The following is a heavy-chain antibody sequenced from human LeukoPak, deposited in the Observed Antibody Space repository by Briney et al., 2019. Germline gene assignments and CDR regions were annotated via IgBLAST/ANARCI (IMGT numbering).Heavy chain of an antibody. CDR2: ISYDGSNK. J-gene: IGHJ6*02. D-gene: IGHD2-2*01. CDR3: ARDRCSSTSCYDV. Sequence: GGSLRLSCAASGFTFSSYSMNWVRQAPGKGLEWVAVISYDGSNKYYADSVKGRFTISRDNSKNTLYLQMNSLRAEDTAVYYCARDRCSSTSCYDVWGQGTTVTVSS. CDR1: GFTFSSYS. V-gene: IGHV3-30*03.